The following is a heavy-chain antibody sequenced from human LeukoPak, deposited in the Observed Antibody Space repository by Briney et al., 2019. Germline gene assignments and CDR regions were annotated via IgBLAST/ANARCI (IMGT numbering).Heavy chain of an antibody. CDR2: ISAGGDRT. D-gene: IGHD2-8*01. CDR1: GFTFISYA. V-gene: IGHV3-23*01. J-gene: IGHJ6*02. Sequence: GGSLRLSCAASGFTFISYAMSWVRQAPGKGLEWVSAISAGGDRTYYTDSVKGRFTISRDDSKNTLYLQMNSLRGEDTAVYYCSRYCTTANCQTLDSYYGMDVWGQGTTVTVSS. CDR3: SRYCTTANCQTLDSYYGMDV.